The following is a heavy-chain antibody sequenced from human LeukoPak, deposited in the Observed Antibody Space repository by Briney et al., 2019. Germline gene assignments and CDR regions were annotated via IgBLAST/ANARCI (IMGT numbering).Heavy chain of an antibody. CDR2: ISYDGSNK. Sequence: GGSLRLSCAASGFTFSSYSMHWVRQAPGKGLEWVAVISYDGSNKYYADSVKGRFTISRDNSKNTLYLQMNSLRAEDTAVYYCAKGLYSSPTPLPPYYYYYMDVWGKGTQVTVSS. V-gene: IGHV3-30*04. D-gene: IGHD6-13*01. CDR1: GFTFSSYS. CDR3: AKGLYSSPTPLPPYYYYYMDV. J-gene: IGHJ6*03.